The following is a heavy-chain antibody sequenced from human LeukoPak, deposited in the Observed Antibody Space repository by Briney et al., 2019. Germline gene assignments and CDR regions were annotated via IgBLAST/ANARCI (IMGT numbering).Heavy chain of an antibody. Sequence: SETLSLTCSVSDDSITMYYWTWIRQPPGKGLEWIGYVDHTGSTNFNPSLNGRISISRDTTKNLFSLRLRSVTAADTAVYFCARGRVSSSTWYSTYYYYFYMDVWGKGTTVTVSS. CDR2: VDHTGST. CDR3: ARGRVSSSTWYSTYYYYFYMDV. D-gene: IGHD1-1*01. V-gene: IGHV4-59*01. J-gene: IGHJ6*03. CDR1: DDSITMYY.